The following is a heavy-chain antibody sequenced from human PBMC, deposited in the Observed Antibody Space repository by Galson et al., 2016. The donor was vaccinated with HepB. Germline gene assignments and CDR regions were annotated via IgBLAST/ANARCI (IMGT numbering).Heavy chain of an antibody. Sequence: SLRLSCAASGFSFGSYWMTWVRQAPGKGLEWVANIKQDGSEKYYVDSVKGRFTISRDNVENSLYLQMSSLRAEDTAMYYCARIESRFGYERGRSQYFYYGMDVWGQGTTVTVS. V-gene: IGHV3-7*01. CDR1: GFSFGSYW. D-gene: IGHD5-18*01. CDR3: ARIESRFGYERGRSQYFYYGMDV. CDR2: IKQDGSEK. J-gene: IGHJ6*02.